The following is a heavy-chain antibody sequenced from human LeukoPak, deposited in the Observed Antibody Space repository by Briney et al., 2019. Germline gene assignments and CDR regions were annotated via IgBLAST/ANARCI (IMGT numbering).Heavy chain of an antibody. J-gene: IGHJ4*02. CDR2: IHYSGST. V-gene: IGHV4-59*01. CDR1: GGSINSYY. Sequence: SETLSLTCTVSGGSINSYYWSWIRQPPGRGLEWVGSIHYSGSTSYNPSLRSRVTISVDKSKNQFFLKLSSVTATDTAVYYCASTYCSGGSCYPDYWGQGTLVTVSS. CDR3: ASTYCSGGSCYPDY. D-gene: IGHD2-15*01.